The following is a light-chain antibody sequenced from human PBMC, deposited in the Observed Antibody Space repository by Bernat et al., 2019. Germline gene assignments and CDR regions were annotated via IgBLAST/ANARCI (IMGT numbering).Light chain of an antibody. J-gene: IGKJ2*01. Sequence: DIMMTQSPLSLPVTSGEPASISCKSSQSLTHSNGYKYLDWYVQRPGQSSQLLIYLGSNRASGVPDRISGSGAGTLFTLKISRVEAEDVGIYFSMQSLHTPYTFGQGTTLEIK. CDR1: QSLTHSNGYKY. CDR2: LGS. CDR3: MQSLHTPYT. V-gene: IGKV2-28*01.